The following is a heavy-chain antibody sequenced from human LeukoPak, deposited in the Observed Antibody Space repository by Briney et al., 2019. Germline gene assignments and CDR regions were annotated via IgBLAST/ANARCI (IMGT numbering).Heavy chain of an antibody. J-gene: IGHJ4*02. V-gene: IGHV3-30-3*01. CDR3: ARAENVRTEFDY. Sequence: QAGRSLRLSCAASGFTFSSYAMHWVRQAPGKGLEWVAVISYDGSNKYYADSVKGRFTISRDNSKNTLYLQMNSLRAEDTAVYYCARAENVRTEFDYWGQGTLVTVSS. CDR1: GFTFSSYA. D-gene: IGHD1-1*01. CDR2: ISYDGSNK.